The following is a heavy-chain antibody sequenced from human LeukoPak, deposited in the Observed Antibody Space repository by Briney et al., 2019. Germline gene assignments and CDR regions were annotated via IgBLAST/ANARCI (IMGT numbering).Heavy chain of an antibody. CDR1: GFAFGSEA. CDR3: ARAANYYYYYYMDV. J-gene: IGHJ6*03. D-gene: IGHD6-25*01. Sequence: PGGSLRLSCAVSGFAFGSEAMSWVRQSPARGLEWVASISPGGGTTYYADYVKGRFTISRDNAKNSLYLQMNSLRAEDTALYHCARAANYYYYYYMDVWSKGTTVTVSS. V-gene: IGHV3-23*01. CDR2: ISPGGGTT.